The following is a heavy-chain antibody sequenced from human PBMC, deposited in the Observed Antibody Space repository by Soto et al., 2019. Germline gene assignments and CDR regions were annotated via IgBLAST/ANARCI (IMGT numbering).Heavy chain of an antibody. D-gene: IGHD3-3*01. CDR2: IWYDGSNK. Sequence: GGSLRLSCAASGFTFSSYGMHWVRQAPGKGLEWVAVIWYDGSNKYYADSVKGRFTISRDNSKNTLYLQMNSLRAEDTAVYYCAREIRVDFWSGYYPSGAFDIWGQGTMVTGSS. CDR1: GFTFSSYG. J-gene: IGHJ3*02. V-gene: IGHV3-33*01. CDR3: AREIRVDFWSGYYPSGAFDI.